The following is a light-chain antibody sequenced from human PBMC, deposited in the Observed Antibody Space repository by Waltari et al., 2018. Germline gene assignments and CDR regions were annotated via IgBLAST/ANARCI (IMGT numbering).Light chain of an antibody. J-gene: IGLJ3*02. CDR3: ISYTTSNTWV. CDR2: HVS. V-gene: IGLV2-14*01. Sequence: QSALTQPASVSGSPGQSITISCTGSSSDVGGYNYVSWYQKHPGKAPKLMTYHVSERPIGVSNPFSASKSGKTASLTISGLQAEDEADYYCISYTTSNTWVFGGGTKLTVL. CDR1: SSDVGGYNY.